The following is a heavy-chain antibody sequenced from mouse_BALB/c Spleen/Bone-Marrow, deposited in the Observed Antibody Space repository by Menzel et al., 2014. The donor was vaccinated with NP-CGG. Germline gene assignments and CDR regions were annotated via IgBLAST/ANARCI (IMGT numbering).Heavy chain of an antibody. Sequence: VMLVESGPALVRPGVSVKISCKDSGYTFTENAMHWVEQSHAESLEWIGVISTYSGNTNYNQKFKGKATMTVDKSSSTAYMELARLTSEDSAIYYCASTAGTNYDYFAYWGQGTTLTVSS. CDR1: GYTFTENA. CDR2: ISTYSGNT. CDR3: ASTAGTNYDYFAY. J-gene: IGHJ2*01. D-gene: IGHD1-2*01. V-gene: IGHV1-67*01.